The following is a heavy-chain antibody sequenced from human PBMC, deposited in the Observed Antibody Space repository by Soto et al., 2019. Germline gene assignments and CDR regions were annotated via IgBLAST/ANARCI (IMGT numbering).Heavy chain of an antibody. D-gene: IGHD4-17*01. CDR2: MNPNSGNT. CDR1: RYTFTSYD. J-gene: IGHJ1*01. CDR3: ARGPRVTTAEYFQH. Sequence: QVQLVQSGAEVKKPGASVKVSCKASRYTFTSYDINWVRQATGQGLEWMGWMNPNSGNTGYAQKFQGRVTMTRNTSISTAYMELSSLRSEDTAVYYCARGPRVTTAEYFQHWGQGTLVTVSS. V-gene: IGHV1-8*01.